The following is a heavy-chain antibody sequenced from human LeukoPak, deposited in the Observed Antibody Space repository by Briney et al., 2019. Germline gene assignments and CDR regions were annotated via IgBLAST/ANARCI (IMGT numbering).Heavy chain of an antibody. J-gene: IGHJ5*02. D-gene: IGHD3-10*01. V-gene: IGHV3-30*02. CDR2: IRYDGSNK. CDR1: GFTFSGYG. Sequence: QTGGSLRLSCAASGFTFSGYGMHWVRQAPGKGLEWVAFIRYDGSNKYYADSVKGRFTISRDNSKNTLYLQMNSLRADDTAVYYCARDPLWFGEENWFDPWGQGTLVTVSS. CDR3: ARDPLWFGEENWFDP.